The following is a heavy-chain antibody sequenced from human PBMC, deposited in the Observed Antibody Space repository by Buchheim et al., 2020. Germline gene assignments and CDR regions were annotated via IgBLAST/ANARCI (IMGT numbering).Heavy chain of an antibody. CDR1: GFTFSSYG. J-gene: IGHJ4*02. CDR3: AKDAWGGSSGPYYFDY. CDR2: ISYDGSNK. D-gene: IGHD3-22*01. Sequence: QVQLVESGGGVVQPGRSLRLSCAASGFTFSSYGMHWVRQAPGKGLEGVAVISYDGSNKYYADSVKGRFTISRDNSKNTLYLQMNSLGAEDTAVYYCAKDAWGGSSGPYYFDYWGQGTL. V-gene: IGHV3-30*18.